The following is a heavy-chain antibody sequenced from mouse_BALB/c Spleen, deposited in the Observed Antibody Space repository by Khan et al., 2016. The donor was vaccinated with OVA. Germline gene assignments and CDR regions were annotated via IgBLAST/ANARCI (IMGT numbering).Heavy chain of an antibody. CDR3: GRHYYGGNLDWYFEV. J-gene: IGHJ1*01. CDR2: IFPGDDST. D-gene: IGHD1-1*02. CDR1: GSPFTSYD. Sequence: QVQLQQSGAELVKPGASVNLSCKASGSPFTSYDINWVRQRPEQGLEWFGCIFPGDDSTKYNDKFKGKATLTTDKSSSTAYLQLSRLKTEDSEVDFLGRHYYGGNLDWYFEVGGAGSRVTVSS. V-gene: IGHV1S56*01.